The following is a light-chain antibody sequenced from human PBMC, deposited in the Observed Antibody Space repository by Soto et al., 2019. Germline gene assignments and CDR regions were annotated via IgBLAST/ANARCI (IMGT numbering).Light chain of an antibody. V-gene: IGLV3-25*02. CDR2: KDS. CDR1: PVSNQY. J-gene: IGLJ1*01. Sequence: SYELTQPLSVSVSPGQTARITCSGDPVSNQYVYWYQKQPGQAPVLVIYKDSERPSGIPERFSGSSSGTTATLTISGVQAEDEADYYCQSSDTGASYVFGTGTKVTVL. CDR3: QSSDTGASYV.